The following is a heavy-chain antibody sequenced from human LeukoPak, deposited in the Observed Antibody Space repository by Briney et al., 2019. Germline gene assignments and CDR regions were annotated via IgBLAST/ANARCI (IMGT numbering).Heavy chain of an antibody. J-gene: IGHJ6*02. CDR3: ARERAGESSSWYDLGYYYYGLDV. V-gene: IGHV3-30*04. Sequence: GGSLRLSCTASGFTFSHSAMHWVRQAPGKGLEWVAVITYDGSQTYFADSVKGRFTISRDNSKNTLFVQMNSLKPVDTAVYYCARERAGESSSWYDLGYYYYGLDVWGQGTTVTVSS. CDR1: GFTFSHSA. CDR2: ITYDGSQT. D-gene: IGHD6-13*01.